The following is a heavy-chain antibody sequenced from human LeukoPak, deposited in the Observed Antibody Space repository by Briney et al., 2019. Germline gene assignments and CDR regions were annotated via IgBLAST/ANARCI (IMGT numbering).Heavy chain of an antibody. J-gene: IGHJ4*02. CDR3: ARDYYGSGSYQLDY. D-gene: IGHD3-10*01. Sequence: SETLSLTCTVSGYSISSGYYWGWIRQPPGKGLEWIGSIYHSGSTYYNPSLKSRVTISVDTSKNQFPLKLSSVTAADTAVYYCARDYYGSGSYQLDYWGQGTLVTVSS. CDR1: GYSISSGYY. V-gene: IGHV4-38-2*02. CDR2: IYHSGST.